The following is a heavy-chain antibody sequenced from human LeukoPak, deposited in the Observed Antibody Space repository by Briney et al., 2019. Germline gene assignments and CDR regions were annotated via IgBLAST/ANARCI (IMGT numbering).Heavy chain of an antibody. D-gene: IGHD3-9*01. V-gene: IGHV3-23*01. J-gene: IGHJ4*02. CDR1: GFTFSSYA. Sequence: PGGSLRLSCAASGFTFSSYAMSWVRQAPGKGREWVSAISGSGGSTYYADSVKGRFTISRDNSKNTLYLQMNSLRAEDTAVYYCAKHYDILTGYYKDYFDYWGQGTLVTVSS. CDR2: ISGSGGST. CDR3: AKHYDILTGYYKDYFDY.